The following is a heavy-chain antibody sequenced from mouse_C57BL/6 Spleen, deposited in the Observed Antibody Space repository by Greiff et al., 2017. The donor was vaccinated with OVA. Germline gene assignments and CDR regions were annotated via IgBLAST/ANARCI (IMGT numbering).Heavy chain of an antibody. V-gene: IGHV1-39*01. Sequence: EVHLVEPGPELVKPGASVKISCKASGYSFTDYYMNWVKQSNGKSLEWIGVINPNYGTTSYNQKFKGKATLTVDQSSSTTYMQRNSLTSEDSAVYDCASITTVVGDAMDYWGQGTSVTVSS. D-gene: IGHD1-1*01. CDR1: GYSFTDYY. CDR2: INPNYGTT. CDR3: ASITTVVGDAMDY. J-gene: IGHJ4*01.